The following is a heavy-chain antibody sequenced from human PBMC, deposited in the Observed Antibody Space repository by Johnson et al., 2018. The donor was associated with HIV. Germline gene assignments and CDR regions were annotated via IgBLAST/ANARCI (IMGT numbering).Heavy chain of an antibody. V-gene: IGHV3-66*01. D-gene: IGHD4-17*01. CDR2: IYSGDST. J-gene: IGHJ3*02. CDR1: GFTVSSNY. Sequence: MLLVESGGGLVQPGGSLRLSCAASGFTVSSNYMSWVRQAPGKGLEWVSVIYSGDSTYYADSVKGRFTISRDNSKNTLYLQMNRLRAEDTAVYYCARMTTTVSHHDGVDIWGQGTMVTVSS. CDR3: ARMTTTVSHHDGVDI.